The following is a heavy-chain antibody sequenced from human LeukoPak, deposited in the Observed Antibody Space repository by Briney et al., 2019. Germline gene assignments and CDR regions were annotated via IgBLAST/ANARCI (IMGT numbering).Heavy chain of an antibody. V-gene: IGHV3-30*18. CDR1: GLTFSTYW. Sequence: GGSLRLSCAASGLTFSTYWMSWVRQAPGQGLEWVAVISYDGSNKYHADSVKGRFTISRDNSKNTLYLQMNSLRAEDTAVYYCAKMLYRFPPYYYYYGMDVWGQGTTVTVSS. CDR2: ISYDGSNK. D-gene: IGHD2-8*01. J-gene: IGHJ6*02. CDR3: AKMLYRFPPYYYYYGMDV.